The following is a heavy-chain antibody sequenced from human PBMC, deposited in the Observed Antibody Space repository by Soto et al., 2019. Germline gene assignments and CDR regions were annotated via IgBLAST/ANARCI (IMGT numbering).Heavy chain of an antibody. Sequence: NLSETLSLTCAVYGGSFSGYYWSWIRQPPGKGLEWIGEINHSGSTNYNPSLKSRVTISVDTSKNQFSLKLSSVTAADTAVYYCARAGRYSSRRRYGMDVWGQGTTVTVSS. CDR1: GGSFSGYY. D-gene: IGHD6-13*01. V-gene: IGHV4-34*01. CDR2: INHSGST. J-gene: IGHJ6*02. CDR3: ARAGRYSSRRRYGMDV.